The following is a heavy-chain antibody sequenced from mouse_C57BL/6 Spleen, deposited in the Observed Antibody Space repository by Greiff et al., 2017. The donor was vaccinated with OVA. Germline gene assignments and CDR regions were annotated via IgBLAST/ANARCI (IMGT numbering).Heavy chain of an antibody. CDR2: IYPGSGNT. Sequence: VQLQQSGAELVRPGASVKLSCKASGYTFTDYYINWVKQRPGQGLEWIARIYPGSGNTYYNEKFKGKATLTAEKSSSTAYMQLSSLTSEDSAVYFCASPGDSPFDYWGQGTTLTVSS. CDR3: ASPGDSPFDY. CDR1: GYTFTDYY. V-gene: IGHV1-76*01. J-gene: IGHJ2*01.